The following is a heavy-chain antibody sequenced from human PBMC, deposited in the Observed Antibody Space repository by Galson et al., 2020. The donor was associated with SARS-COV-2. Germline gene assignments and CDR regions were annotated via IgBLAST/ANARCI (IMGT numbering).Heavy chain of an antibody. CDR2: ISSGSDYI. CDR3: AREASWAMFAMDV. Sequence: GGSLRLSCEVSGFPFNSYSMTWVRQAPGKGLEWVSSISSGSDYIYTADSVKGRFTISRDNAKNSLYLQMNSLRAEDTAVYYCAREASWAMFAMDVWGQGTTVTGSS. CDR1: GFPFNSYS. D-gene: IGHD3-10*02. J-gene: IGHJ6*02. V-gene: IGHV3-21*01.